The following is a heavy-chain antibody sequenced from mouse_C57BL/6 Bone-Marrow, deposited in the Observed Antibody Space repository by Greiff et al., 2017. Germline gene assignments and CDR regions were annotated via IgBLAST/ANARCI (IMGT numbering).Heavy chain of an antibody. CDR1: GFNIKDDY. V-gene: IGHV14-4*01. D-gene: IGHD1-2*01. J-gene: IGHJ2*01. Sequence: DVKLQESGAELVRPGASVKLSCTASGFNIKDDYMHWVKQRPEQGLEWIGWIDPENGDTEYASKFQGKATITADTSSNTAYLQLSSLTSEDTAVYYCTTTAHYFDYWGQGTTLTVSS. CDR2: IDPENGDT. CDR3: TTTAHYFDY.